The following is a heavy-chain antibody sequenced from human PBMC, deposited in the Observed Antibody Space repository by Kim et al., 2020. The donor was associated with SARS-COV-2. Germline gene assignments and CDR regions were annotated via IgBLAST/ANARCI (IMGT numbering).Heavy chain of an antibody. V-gene: IGHV3-30*04. CDR2: ISYDGSNK. D-gene: IGHD6-13*01. J-gene: IGHJ6*02. CDR1: GFTFSSYA. Sequence: GGSLRLSCAASGFTFSSYAMHWVRQAPGKGLEWVAVISYDGSNKYYADSVKGRFTISRDNSKNTLYLQMNSLRAEDTAVYYCARDGGSTSSSWYAGMTRFLHDYYYGMDVWGQGTTVTVSS. CDR3: ARDGGSTSSSWYAGMTRFLHDYYYGMDV.